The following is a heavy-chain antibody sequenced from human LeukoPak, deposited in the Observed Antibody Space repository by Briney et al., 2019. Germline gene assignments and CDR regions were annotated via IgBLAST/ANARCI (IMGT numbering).Heavy chain of an antibody. D-gene: IGHD3-10*01. Sequence: PSETLSLTCTVSGGSISGYYYNWIRQPPGKGLEWIGYIYYSGSTNYNPSLKSRVTISVDTSKNQFSLKLSSVTAADTAVYYCARHPYGSGTLGFDIWGQGTMVTVSS. CDR3: ARHPYGSGTLGFDI. CDR2: IYYSGST. CDR1: GGSISGYY. V-gene: IGHV4-59*08. J-gene: IGHJ3*02.